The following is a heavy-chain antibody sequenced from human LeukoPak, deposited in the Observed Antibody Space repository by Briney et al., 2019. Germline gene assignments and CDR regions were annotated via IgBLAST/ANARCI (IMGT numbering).Heavy chain of an antibody. V-gene: IGHV1-2*02. Sequence: ASVKVSCKASGYTFTGYYMHWVRQAPGQGLEWMGWINPNSGGTNYAQKFQGRVTMTRDTSISTACMELSRLRSDDTAVYYCASLDTAMGLDFDYWGQGTLVTVSS. D-gene: IGHD5-18*01. J-gene: IGHJ4*02. CDR2: INPNSGGT. CDR1: GYTFTGYY. CDR3: ASLDTAMGLDFDY.